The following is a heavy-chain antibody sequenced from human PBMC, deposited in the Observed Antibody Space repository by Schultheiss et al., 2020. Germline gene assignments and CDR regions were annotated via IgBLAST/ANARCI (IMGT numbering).Heavy chain of an antibody. Sequence: SETLSLTCTVSGGSISSGSYYWSWIRQHPGKGLEWIGRIYTSGSTYYNPSLKSRVTISVDTSKNQFSLKLSSVTAADTAVYYCARGSYGDYGDCWGQGTLVTVSS. V-gene: IGHV4-61*02. CDR1: GGSISSGSYY. D-gene: IGHD1-26*01. J-gene: IGHJ4*02. CDR3: ARGSYGDYGDC. CDR2: IYTSGST.